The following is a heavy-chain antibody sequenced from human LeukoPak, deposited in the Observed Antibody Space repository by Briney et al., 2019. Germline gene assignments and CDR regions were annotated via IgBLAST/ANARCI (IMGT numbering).Heavy chain of an antibody. CDR2: INHSGST. V-gene: IGHV4-34*01. D-gene: IGHD3-22*01. CDR1: GGSISSYY. J-gene: IGHJ4*02. Sequence: SETLSLTCTVSGGSISSYYWSWIRQPPGKGLEWIGEINHSGSTNYNPSLKSRVTISVDTSKNQFSLKLSSVTAADTAVYYCARARAHLKYYYDSSGYYYFDYWGQGTLVTVSS. CDR3: ARARAHLKYYYDSSGYYYFDY.